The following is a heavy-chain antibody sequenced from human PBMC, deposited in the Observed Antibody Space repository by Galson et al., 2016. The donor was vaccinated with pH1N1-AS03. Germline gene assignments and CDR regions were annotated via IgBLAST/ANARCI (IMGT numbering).Heavy chain of an antibody. CDR1: GFDFSRSP. CDR3: TRLTGSGP. Sequence: SLRLSCATSGFDFSRSPMHWVRQAPGKGLEWVSVISFESSNKRYADSVEGRFTISRDNAKNSLYLQMIALRDDDTAVYYCTRLTGSGPWGQGTRVTVSS. V-gene: IGHV3-30-3*01. CDR2: ISFESSNK. J-gene: IGHJ5*02. D-gene: IGHD1-1*01.